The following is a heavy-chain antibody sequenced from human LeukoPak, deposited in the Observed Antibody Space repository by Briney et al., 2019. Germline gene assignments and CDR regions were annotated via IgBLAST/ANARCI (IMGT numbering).Heavy chain of an antibody. CDR3: ARAGITMVRGPISD. Sequence: SETLSLTCTVSGGSISSYYWSWIRQPPGKRLEWIGYIYYSGSTNYNPSLKSRVTISVDTSKNQFSLKLSSVAAADTAVYYCARAGITMVRGPISDWGQGTLVTVSS. D-gene: IGHD3-10*01. CDR2: IYYSGST. J-gene: IGHJ4*02. CDR1: GGSISSYY. V-gene: IGHV4-59*01.